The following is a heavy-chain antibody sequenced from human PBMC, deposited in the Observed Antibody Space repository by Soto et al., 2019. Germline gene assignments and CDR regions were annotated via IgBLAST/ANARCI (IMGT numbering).Heavy chain of an antibody. Sequence: ASVKVSCKASGYTFTGYYIHWLRQAPGQGLEWMGWINAHSGGTEYAQKFQGRVTLTRDTSIATAYLTLTSLTSDDTALYYCAKDLTRQLSYWLDPWGQGTQVTVSS. J-gene: IGHJ5*02. CDR1: GYTFTGYY. CDR3: AKDLTRQLSYWLDP. D-gene: IGHD6-6*01. CDR2: INAHSGGT. V-gene: IGHV1-2*02.